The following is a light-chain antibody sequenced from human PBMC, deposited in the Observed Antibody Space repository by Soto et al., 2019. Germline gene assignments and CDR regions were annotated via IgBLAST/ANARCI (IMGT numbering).Light chain of an antibody. J-gene: IGLJ2*01. V-gene: IGLV2-14*01. CDR1: SRDVGGYNY. Sequence: QPVSVSGSPGQSITISCTGTSRDVGGYNYVSWYQQHPGKAPKLMIYEVSNRPSGVSNRFSGSKSGNTASLTISGLQAEDEADYYCSSYTSSSTLVVFGGGTKLTVL. CDR3: SSYTSSSTLVV. CDR2: EVS.